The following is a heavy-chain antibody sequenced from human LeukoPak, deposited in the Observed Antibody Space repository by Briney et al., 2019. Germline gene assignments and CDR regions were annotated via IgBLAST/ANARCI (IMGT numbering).Heavy chain of an antibody. CDR1: GYSISSGYY. J-gene: IGHJ6*03. Sequence: SETLSLTCTGSGYSISSGYYWGWIRQPPGKGLEWIGSIYHSGSTYYNPSLKSRVTSSVDTSKTQFSLKRRSVTAADTAVFYCAREGAYYYGSGSNDYYMDVWGKGTTVTVSS. D-gene: IGHD3-10*01. CDR3: AREGAYYYGSGSNDYYMDV. V-gene: IGHV4-38-2*02. CDR2: IYHSGST.